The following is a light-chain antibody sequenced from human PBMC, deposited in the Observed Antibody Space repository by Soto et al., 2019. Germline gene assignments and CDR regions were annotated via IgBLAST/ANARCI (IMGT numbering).Light chain of an antibody. J-gene: IGLJ2*01. Sequence: QSALTQPASVSGSPGQSITISCTGTSSDVGGYNYVSWYQQHPGKAPKLMIYDVSNRPSGVSNRFSGSTSVNTASLTISGLQAEDEADYYCSSYTSSSTVVFGGGTKVTVL. CDR1: SSDVGGYNY. CDR2: DVS. CDR3: SSYTSSSTVV. V-gene: IGLV2-14*01.